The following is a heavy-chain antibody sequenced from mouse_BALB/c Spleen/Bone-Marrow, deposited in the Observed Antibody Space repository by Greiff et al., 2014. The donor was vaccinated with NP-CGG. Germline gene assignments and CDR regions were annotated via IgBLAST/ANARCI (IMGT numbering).Heavy chain of an antibody. V-gene: IGHV10-1*02. CDR1: GFTFNTYA. Sequence: VQLKESGGGLVQPKGSLKLSCAASGFTFNTYAMNWVRQAPGKGLERVARIRSKSNNYATYYADSVKDRFTISRDDSQSMLYLQMNNLKTEDTAMYYCVRPHYYGSSYRYAMDYWGQGTSVTVSS. J-gene: IGHJ4*01. D-gene: IGHD1-1*01. CDR2: IRSKSNNYAT. CDR3: VRPHYYGSSYRYAMDY.